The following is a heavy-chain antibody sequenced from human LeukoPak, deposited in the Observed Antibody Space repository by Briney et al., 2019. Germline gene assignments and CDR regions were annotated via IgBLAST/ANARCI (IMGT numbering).Heavy chain of an antibody. V-gene: IGHV3-23*01. CDR3: AKALAGTFDY. CDR1: GFTFSSYS. CDR2: ISGSGGST. D-gene: IGHD6-19*01. J-gene: IGHJ4*02. Sequence: GGSLRLSCAASGFTFSSYSMNWVRQAPGKGLEWVSAISGSGGSTYYADSVKGRFTISRDNSKNTLYLQMNSLRAEDTAVYYCAKALAGTFDYWGQGTLVTVSS.